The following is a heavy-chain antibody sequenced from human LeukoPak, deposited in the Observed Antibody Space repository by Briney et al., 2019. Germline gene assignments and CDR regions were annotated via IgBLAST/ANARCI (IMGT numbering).Heavy chain of an antibody. CDR1: GGSFSAYY. D-gene: IGHD3-22*01. Sequence: PSETLSLTCAVYGGSFSAYYWSWIRQPPGKGLEWTGEINESGTTNYNPSLKSRVTISLDRSKNQFSLNLRSVTAADTAVYYCASDRHYDSSGPEGLWYHYMDVWGKGTTVIVSS. J-gene: IGHJ6*03. CDR2: INESGTT. V-gene: IGHV4-34*01. CDR3: ASDRHYDSSGPEGLWYHYMDV.